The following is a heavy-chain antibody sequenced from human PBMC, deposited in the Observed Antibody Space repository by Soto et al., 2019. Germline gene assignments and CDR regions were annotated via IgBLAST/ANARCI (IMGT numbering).Heavy chain of an antibody. CDR3: GRDLTSNANCIGP. CDR1: GDYIHVGGYY. J-gene: IGHJ5*02. Sequence: SETLSLTCSVSGDYIHVGGYYWTWIRQRPGKGVEWMEYICYTGKTYYNPSHESRLTMSVDRSKNQFTLRLTSETAADTAVYFCGRDLTSNANCIGPWGQGTLVTVSS. D-gene: IGHD2-2*01. CDR2: ICYTGKT. V-gene: IGHV4-30-4*01.